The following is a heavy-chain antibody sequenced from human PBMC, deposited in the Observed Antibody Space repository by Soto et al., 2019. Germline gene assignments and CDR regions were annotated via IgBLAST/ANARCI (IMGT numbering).Heavy chain of an antibody. V-gene: IGHV1-69*12. CDR3: ARGDATKIVVTTYNAMDV. CDR1: GGSLSNYG. D-gene: IGHD4-17*01. J-gene: IGHJ6*02. CDR2: IIPVFGTE. Sequence: QVQLVQSGAEVKKPGSSVKVSCKASGGSLSNYGISWVRQAPGQGLEWMGGIIPVFGTENYAQKFQGRVTITADESTNIVYMDVTSLRSEDTAVYYCARGDATKIVVTTYNAMDVWGQGTTVTVSS.